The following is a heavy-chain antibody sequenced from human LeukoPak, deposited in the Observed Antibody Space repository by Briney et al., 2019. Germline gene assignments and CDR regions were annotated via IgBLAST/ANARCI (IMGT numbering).Heavy chain of an antibody. CDR2: IYHSGST. V-gene: IGHV4-38-2*01. D-gene: IGHD1-26*01. CDR3: ARQLKVGTFEAFDI. J-gene: IGHJ3*02. CDR1: GGSFSGYY. Sequence: SETLSLTCAVYGGSFSGYYWGWIRQPPGKGLEWIGSIYHSGSTYYNPSLKSRVTISVDTSKNQFSLKLSSVTAADTAVYYCARQLKVGTFEAFDIWGQGTMVTVSS.